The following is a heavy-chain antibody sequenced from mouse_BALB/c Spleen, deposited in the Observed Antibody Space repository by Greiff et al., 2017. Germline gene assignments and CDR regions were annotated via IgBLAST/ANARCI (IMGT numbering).Heavy chain of an antibody. CDR3: AREMGGYYYAMDY. V-gene: IGHV2-9*02. D-gene: IGHD2-3*01. CDR1: GFSLTSYG. J-gene: IGHJ4*01. Sequence: VMLVESGPGLVAPSQSLSITCTVSGFSLTSYGVHWVRQPPGKGLEWLGVIWAGGSTNYNSALMSRLSISKDNSKSQVFLKMNSLQTDDTAMYYCAREMGGYYYAMDYWGQGTSVTVSS. CDR2: IWAGGST.